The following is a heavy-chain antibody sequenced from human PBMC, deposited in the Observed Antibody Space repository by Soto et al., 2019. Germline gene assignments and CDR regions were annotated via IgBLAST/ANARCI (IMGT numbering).Heavy chain of an antibody. CDR2: INPNSGGT. V-gene: IGHV1-2*04. Sequence: ASVKVSCKASGYTFTGYYMHWVRQAPGQGLEWMGWINPNSGGTNYAQKFQGWVTMTRDTSISTAYMELSRLRSDDTAVYYCAREQPGDYYYGMDVWGQGTTVTVSS. CDR3: AREQPGDYYYGMDV. CDR1: GYTFTGYY. J-gene: IGHJ6*02. D-gene: IGHD3-10*01.